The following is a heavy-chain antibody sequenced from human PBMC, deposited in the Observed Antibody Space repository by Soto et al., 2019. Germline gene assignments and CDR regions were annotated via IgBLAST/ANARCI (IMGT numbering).Heavy chain of an antibody. D-gene: IGHD3-3*01. J-gene: IGHJ4*02. V-gene: IGHV1-69*02. CDR3: IFDVKTGVVFFDY. CDR1: GGTFNTYT. Sequence: QVQLVQSGAEVKRPGSSVKVSCKVSGGTFNTYTITWVRQAPGQGLEWIGRIIPLFGLPNPAPKFQDRVTIAADKSPDTSFMEITGLRSEDTAIYYCIFDVKTGVVFFDYWGQGTLLTVSS. CDR2: IIPLFGLP.